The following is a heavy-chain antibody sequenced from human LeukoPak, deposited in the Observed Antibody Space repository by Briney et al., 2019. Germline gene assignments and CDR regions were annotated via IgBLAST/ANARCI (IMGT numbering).Heavy chain of an antibody. V-gene: IGHV1-2*02. CDR3: ARDRMDYYDSSGSVDY. CDR1: GYTFTGCY. Sequence: ASVKVSRKASGYTFTGCYMHWVRQAPGQGLEWMGWINPNSGGTNYAQKFQGRVTMTRDTSISTAYMELSRLRSDDTAVYYCARDRMDYYDSSGSVDYWGQGTLVTVSS. J-gene: IGHJ4*02. CDR2: INPNSGGT. D-gene: IGHD3-22*01.